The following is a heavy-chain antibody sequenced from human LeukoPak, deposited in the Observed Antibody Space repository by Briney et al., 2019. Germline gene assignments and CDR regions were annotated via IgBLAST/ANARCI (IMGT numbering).Heavy chain of an antibody. CDR2: ISPDGRST. D-gene: IGHD1-26*01. V-gene: IGHV3-74*01. CDR1: GFTSGNYL. Sequence: GGSLRLSCAASGFTSGNYLMHWVRQAPGKGLVWVSLISPDGRSTNYADFVKGRFTVSRDNAMNTVYLQMNSLRTEDTAVYYCVRGASGGHYVIDYWGQGTLVTVSS. CDR3: VRGASGGHYVIDY. J-gene: IGHJ4*02.